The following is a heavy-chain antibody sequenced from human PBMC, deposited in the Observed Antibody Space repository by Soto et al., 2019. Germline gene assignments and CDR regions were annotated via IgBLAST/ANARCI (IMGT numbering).Heavy chain of an antibody. CDR1: GFTFSSYS. CDR3: ARDQLRTTLLLFDY. J-gene: IGHJ4*02. V-gene: IGHV3-48*01. Sequence: GGPLRHSCTAAGFTFSSYSMNWVSQAPGKGLEWVSFISSSSATIYYADSVKGRFTISRDNSKNTLYLQMNSLRADDTAVYYCARDQLRTTLLLFDYWGQGTLVTVSS. CDR2: ISSSSATI. D-gene: IGHD1-1*01.